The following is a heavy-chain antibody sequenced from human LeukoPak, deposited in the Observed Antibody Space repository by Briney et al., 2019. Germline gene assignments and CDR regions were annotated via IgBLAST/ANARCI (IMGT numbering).Heavy chain of an antibody. D-gene: IGHD3-10*01. CDR1: GYTFTSYG. V-gene: IGHV1-2*06. CDR3: ATPGGILWFGDQDGMDV. J-gene: IGHJ6*02. Sequence: ASVKVSCKASGYTFTSYGISWVRQAPGQGLEWMGRINPNSGGTTYAQKFQDRVTMTRDTSINTAYIELSRLNSDDTAIYYCATPGGILWFGDQDGMDVWGHGTTVAVSS. CDR2: INPNSGGT.